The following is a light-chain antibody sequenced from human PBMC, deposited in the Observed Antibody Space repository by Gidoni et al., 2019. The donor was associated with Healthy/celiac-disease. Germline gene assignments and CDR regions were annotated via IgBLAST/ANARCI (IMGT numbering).Light chain of an antibody. CDR1: QSVSSN. CDR3: PQYNFRST. Sequence: EIEVTQSPATLSASPGERATLSCRASQSVSSNLAWYQQKPGQAPRLLIYGASTRATGIPARFSGSGSGTVFTRTISSLHAEVFAVYYCPQYNFRSTFGQGTKVEIK. V-gene: IGKV3-15*01. J-gene: IGKJ1*01. CDR2: GAS.